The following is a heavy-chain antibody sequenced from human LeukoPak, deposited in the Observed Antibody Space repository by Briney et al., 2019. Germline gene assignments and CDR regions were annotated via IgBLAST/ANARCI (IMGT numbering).Heavy chain of an antibody. Sequence: GSLRLSCAASGFTFSSCAMNWVRQAPGKGLEWVSGISASGGITHYADSVRGRFTISRDNSKNTLYLQMNSLRVEDTAVYYCAKDRGIISDYWGQGTLVTVSS. CDR3: AKDRGIISDY. J-gene: IGHJ4*02. CDR2: ISASGGIT. D-gene: IGHD3-10*01. CDR1: GFTFSSCA. V-gene: IGHV3-23*01.